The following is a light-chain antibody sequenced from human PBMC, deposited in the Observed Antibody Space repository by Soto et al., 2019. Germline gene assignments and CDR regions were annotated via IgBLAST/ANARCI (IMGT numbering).Light chain of an antibody. CDR3: QQRRDWPPT. Sequence: EIVLTQSPATLSLSPGERATLSCRASQSLGYYLAWFQQKHGQAPRLLIYDTSNRASGIPARFSGSGSGTDFTLTISSLDPEDFAVYYCQQRRDWPPTFGGGTKVEIK. CDR2: DTS. V-gene: IGKV3-11*01. J-gene: IGKJ4*01. CDR1: QSLGYY.